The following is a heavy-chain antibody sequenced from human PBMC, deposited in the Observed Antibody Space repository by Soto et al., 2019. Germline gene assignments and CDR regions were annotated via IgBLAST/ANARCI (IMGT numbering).Heavy chain of an antibody. J-gene: IGHJ4*02. Sequence: QVQLQESGPGLVKPSQTLSLTCTVSGDSITSGVHYWSWIRQRPGKGLEWIGYIFYSGISYYNPSLRSRVPLAVDTSKNQFSLTPSSMTAADTAVYYRARDRIMLTFGGGSGEWGIDSWGQGTLVTVSS. CDR1: GDSITSGVHY. V-gene: IGHV4-31*03. CDR3: ARDRIMLTFGGGSGEWGIDS. D-gene: IGHD3-16*01. CDR2: IFYSGIS.